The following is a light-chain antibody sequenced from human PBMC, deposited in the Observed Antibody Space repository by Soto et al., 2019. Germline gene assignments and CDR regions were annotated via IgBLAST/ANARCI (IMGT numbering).Light chain of an antibody. CDR2: DVS. J-gene: IGLJ1*01. CDR3: SSYTSSSPS. CDR1: SSDVGGYNY. Sequence: QSVLTQPASVSGSPGQSITISCTGTSSDVGGYNYVSWYQQHPGKAPKLMIYDVSNRPSGVSNRFSGSKSGNTASLTISGLQAEDEADYYCSSYTSSSPSFGPGTKVTVL. V-gene: IGLV2-14*01.